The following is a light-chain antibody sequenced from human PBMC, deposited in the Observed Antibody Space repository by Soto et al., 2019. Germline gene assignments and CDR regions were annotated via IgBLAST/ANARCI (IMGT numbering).Light chain of an antibody. J-gene: IGKJ1*01. CDR3: QHYGASWT. Sequence: EIVLTQSPGTLSLSPGERATLSCRASQSVSSSYLAWYQQKPGQAPRLLIYGASTRATGIPDRFSGRGSGTDFTLTINRLEPEDFAVYYCQHYGASWTFGQGTKVEIK. CDR2: GAS. V-gene: IGKV3-20*01. CDR1: QSVSSSY.